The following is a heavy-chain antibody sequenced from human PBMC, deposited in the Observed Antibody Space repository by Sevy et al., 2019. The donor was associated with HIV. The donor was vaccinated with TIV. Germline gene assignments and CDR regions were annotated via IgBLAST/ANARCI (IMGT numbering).Heavy chain of an antibody. V-gene: IGHV3-7*01. CDR2: IKGDGSDK. CDR1: GFTFSANW. J-gene: IGHJ4*02. D-gene: IGHD3-16*01. Sequence: GGSLRLSCAASGFTFSANWMNWVRQAPGKGLEWVANIKGDGSDKHYVDSVEGRFTISRDNAKNLLYLQMNSLRVEDTAVYYCRLDTFGRFESWGQGTLVTASS. CDR3: RLDTFGRFES.